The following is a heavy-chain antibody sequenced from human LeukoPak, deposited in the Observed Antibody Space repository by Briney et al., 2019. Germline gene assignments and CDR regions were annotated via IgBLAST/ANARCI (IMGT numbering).Heavy chain of an antibody. J-gene: IGHJ3*02. Sequence: SETLSLTCTVSGGSISSYYWSWLRQPPGKGLEYIGFLCYTGNTNYNPSLKSRVTISVDTSKNQFSLKLSSVTAADTAVYYCARDLAYRSSLRGAFDIWGQGTMVIVSS. D-gene: IGHD6-13*01. CDR1: GGSISSYY. CDR3: ARDLAYRSSLRGAFDI. CDR2: LCYTGNT. V-gene: IGHV4-59*01.